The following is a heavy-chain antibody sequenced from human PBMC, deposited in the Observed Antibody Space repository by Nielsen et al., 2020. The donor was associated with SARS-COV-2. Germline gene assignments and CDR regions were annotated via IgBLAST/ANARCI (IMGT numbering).Heavy chain of an antibody. CDR1: GGSISSSSYY. Sequence: SETLSLTCTVSGGSISSSSYYWGWIRQPPGKGLGWIGSIYYSGSTNYNPSLKSRVTISVDTSKNQFSLKLSSVTAADTAVYYCARGELQYYYYGMDVWGQGTTVTVSS. CDR3: ARGELQYYYYGMDV. J-gene: IGHJ6*02. CDR2: IYYSGST. V-gene: IGHV4-39*07. D-gene: IGHD1-7*01.